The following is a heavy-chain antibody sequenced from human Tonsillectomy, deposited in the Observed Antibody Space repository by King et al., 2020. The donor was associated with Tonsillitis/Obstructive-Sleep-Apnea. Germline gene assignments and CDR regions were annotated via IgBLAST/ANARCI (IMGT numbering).Heavy chain of an antibody. CDR1: GFTFSSYS. J-gene: IGHJ6*03. Sequence: GQLLQSGGGLVQPVGSLRLSCAASGFTFSSYSMNWVRQAPGKGREWGLYISSSSSTIYYAYSVKGRFTIPRDNAKNSLYLQMNSLRDEDTAVYYCARSPYNWNDGYYYMDVWGKGTTVTVSS. V-gene: IGHV3-48*02. CDR2: ISSSSSTI. CDR3: ARSPYNWNDGYYYMDV. D-gene: IGHD1-20*01.